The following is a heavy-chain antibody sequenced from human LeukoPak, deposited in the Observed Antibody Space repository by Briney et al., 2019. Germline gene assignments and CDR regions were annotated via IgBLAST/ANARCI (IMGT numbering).Heavy chain of an antibody. CDR1: GYTFTSYY. J-gene: IGHJ4*02. D-gene: IGHD2-21*02. CDR2: INPSGGST. V-gene: IGHV1-46*01. CDR3: ATDRVDYYLNY. Sequence: GASVKVSCKASGYTFTSYYMHWVRQAPGQGLEWMGIINPSGGSTSYAQKFQGRVTMTEDTSTDTAYMELSSLRSEDTAVYYCATDRVDYYLNYWGQGTLVTVSS.